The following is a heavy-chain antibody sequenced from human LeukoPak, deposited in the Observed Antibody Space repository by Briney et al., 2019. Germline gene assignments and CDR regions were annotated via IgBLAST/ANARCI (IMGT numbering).Heavy chain of an antibody. Sequence: GGSLRLACAASGLTLSSNYMDWIRQAPGRGLEWVSFIYSGGSTYYADSVRGRFIISRDNSKNTLYLQMNSLRAEDSAVYYCARRAGSYSHSYDYWGQGTLVTVSS. J-gene: IGHJ4*02. V-gene: IGHV3-53*01. CDR3: ARRAGSYSHSYDY. CDR1: GLTLSSNY. D-gene: IGHD2-15*01. CDR2: IYSGGST.